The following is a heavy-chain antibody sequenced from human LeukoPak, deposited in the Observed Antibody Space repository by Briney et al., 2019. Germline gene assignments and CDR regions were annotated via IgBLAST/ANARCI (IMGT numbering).Heavy chain of an antibody. J-gene: IGHJ3*02. CDR1: GYSFTGYY. V-gene: IGHV1-2*02. D-gene: IGHD1-14*01. CDR3: ARDLGPPDNAFDI. CDR2: INPNSGGT. Sequence: ASVKVSCKASGYSFTGYYIHWVRQAPGQGLEWMGWINPNSGGTNYAQKFQGRVTMTRDTSISTAYMELSRLRSDDTAVYYCARDLGPPDNAFDIWGQGTMVTVSS.